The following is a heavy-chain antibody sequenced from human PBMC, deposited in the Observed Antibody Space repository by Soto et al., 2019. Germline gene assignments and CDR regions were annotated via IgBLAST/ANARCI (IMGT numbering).Heavy chain of an antibody. CDR2: IFKSGTT. J-gene: IGHJ4*02. CDR3: ALALGPSAGLAY. Sequence: QVQLQESGPGLVKPSQTLSLTCSVSGASTVSHYHWTWIRQPPGQGLEWMGYIFKSGTTFYNPSLTSRLSISMDTSGNHFSLELRSVTAADTAVYYCALALGPSAGLAYWGQGTLVTVSS. CDR1: GASTVSHYH. V-gene: IGHV4-31*02. D-gene: IGHD6-19*01.